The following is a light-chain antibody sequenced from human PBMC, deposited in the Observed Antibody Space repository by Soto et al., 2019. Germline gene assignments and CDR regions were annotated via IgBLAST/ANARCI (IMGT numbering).Light chain of an antibody. CDR2: GAS. Sequence: EIVLTQSPGTLSLSPGERATLSCRASQSVSSNYLAWYQQKPGQAPRPLMYGASSRATGIPDRFRGSGSGTDFTLTISRLEPEDFAVYYCQQYGSSPLTFGGGTKVGIK. J-gene: IGKJ4*01. V-gene: IGKV3-20*01. CDR1: QSVSSNY. CDR3: QQYGSSPLT.